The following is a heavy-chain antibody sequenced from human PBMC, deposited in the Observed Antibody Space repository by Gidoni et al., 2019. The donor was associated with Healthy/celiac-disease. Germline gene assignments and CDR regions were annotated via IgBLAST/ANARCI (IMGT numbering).Heavy chain of an antibody. Sequence: QVQLVQSGADVQQPGSPVNVSCKASGGTFSSYAISWVRQAPGQGLGWMVGIIPIYGTANYAQKFQGRVTINADESTSTAYMELSSLRSEDTAVYYCARGYSSSWYVWFDPWGQGTLVTVSS. CDR3: ARGYSSSWYVWFDP. D-gene: IGHD6-13*01. CDR1: GGTFSSYA. J-gene: IGHJ5*02. V-gene: IGHV1-69*01. CDR2: IIPIYGTA.